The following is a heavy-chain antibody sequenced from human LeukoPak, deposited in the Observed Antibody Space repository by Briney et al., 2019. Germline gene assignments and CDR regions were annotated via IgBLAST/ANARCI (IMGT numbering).Heavy chain of an antibody. CDR2: ISSSSSTI. J-gene: IGHJ4*02. Sequence: PGGSLRLSCAASGFTFSSYWMSWVRQAPGKGLEWVSYISSSSSTIYYADSVKGRFTISRDNAKNSLYLQMNSLRAEDTAVYYCARSGVIVGATPNFGYWGQGTLVTVSS. CDR3: ARSGVIVGATPNFGY. V-gene: IGHV3-48*04. D-gene: IGHD1-26*01. CDR1: GFTFSSYW.